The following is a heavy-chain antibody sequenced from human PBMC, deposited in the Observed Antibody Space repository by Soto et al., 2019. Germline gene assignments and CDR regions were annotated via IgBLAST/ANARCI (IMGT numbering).Heavy chain of an antibody. Sequence: GGSLRLSCAASGFTFSDYYMSWIRQAPGKGLEWVSYISSSGSTIYYADSVKGRFTISRDNAKNSLYLQMNSLIAEDTAVYYCAREIDCSVGSCYLNDYWGQGTLVTVSS. CDR3: AREIDCSVGSCYLNDY. CDR1: GFTFSDYY. J-gene: IGHJ4*02. CDR2: ISSSGSTI. D-gene: IGHD2-15*01. V-gene: IGHV3-11*01.